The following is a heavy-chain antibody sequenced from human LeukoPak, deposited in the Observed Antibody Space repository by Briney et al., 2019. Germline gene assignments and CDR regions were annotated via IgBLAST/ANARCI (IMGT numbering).Heavy chain of an antibody. CDR3: ARLEDYDDFAFDI. V-gene: IGHV4-59*08. CDR1: GGSISSYY. CDR2: IYYSGST. J-gene: IGHJ3*02. D-gene: IGHD3-3*01. Sequence: SETLSLTCTVSGGSISSYYWSWIRQPPGEGLEWIGYIYYSGSTNYNPSLKSRVTISVDTSKNQFSLKLSSVTAADTAVYYCARLEDYDDFAFDIWGQGTMVTVSS.